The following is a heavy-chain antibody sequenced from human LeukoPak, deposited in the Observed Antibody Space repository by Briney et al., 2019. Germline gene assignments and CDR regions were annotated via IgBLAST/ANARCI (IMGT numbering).Heavy chain of an antibody. CDR3: ARADSSDNSYSIGYLDS. D-gene: IGHD2-21*02. J-gene: IGHJ4*02. Sequence: ASVKVSCKASGYSLEDYFIHWVRQAPGQGPEWLGWINSKSGDTDYGQQFRGRINMTRDMAISTIYLELHSLRVDDTAIYYCARADSSDNSYSIGYLDSWGQGSLVTVSS. CDR1: GYSLEDYF. V-gene: IGHV1-2*02. CDR2: INSKSGDT.